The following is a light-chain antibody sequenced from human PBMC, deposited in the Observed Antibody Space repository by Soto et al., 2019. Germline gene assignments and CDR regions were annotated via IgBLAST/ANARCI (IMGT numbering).Light chain of an antibody. Sequence: DIVMTQSPDSLAVSLGERATINCKSSQSVLKSSNDKNHLAWYQQKPGQPPRLLIFWASTRESGVPDRFSGGGSGTDFTHTISSLQAEDVAVYYCQQYYSPPAMFGQGTKVEI. CDR2: WAS. V-gene: IGKV4-1*01. J-gene: IGKJ1*01. CDR3: QQYYSPPAM. CDR1: QSVLKSSNDKNH.